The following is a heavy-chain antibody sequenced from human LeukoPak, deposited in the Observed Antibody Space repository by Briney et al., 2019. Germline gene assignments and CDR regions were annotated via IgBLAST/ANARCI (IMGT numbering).Heavy chain of an antibody. Sequence: PETLSLTCTVSGGSISSHYWSWIRQPPGKGLEWIGYIYYSGSTNYTNYNPSLKSRVTISVDTSKNQFSLKLSSVTAADTAVYYCARDPIVSVGDWYFDLWGRGTLVTVSS. CDR2: IYYSGSTNYT. CDR1: GGSISSHY. J-gene: IGHJ2*01. V-gene: IGHV4-59*11. CDR3: ARDPIVSVGDWYFDL. D-gene: IGHD3-16*02.